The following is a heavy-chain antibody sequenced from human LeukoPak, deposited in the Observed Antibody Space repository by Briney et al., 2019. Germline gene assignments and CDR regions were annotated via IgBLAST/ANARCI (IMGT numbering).Heavy chain of an antibody. V-gene: IGHV3-30*01. CDR2: TSYDGSNK. J-gene: IGHJ3*02. Sequence: GGSLRLSCAASGFTFSTFAMHWVRQAPGKGLQWVVITSYDGSNKYYADSVKGRFTISRDNSKNTLYLQMNSLRPDDTAVYYCAREGFIRSTAGGAFDIWGQGTMVTVSS. CDR1: GFTFSTFA. CDR3: AREGFIRSTAGGAFDI. D-gene: IGHD3-16*01.